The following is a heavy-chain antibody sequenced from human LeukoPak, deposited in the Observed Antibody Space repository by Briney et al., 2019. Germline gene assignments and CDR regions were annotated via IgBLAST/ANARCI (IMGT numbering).Heavy chain of an antibody. CDR1: GGSFSGYY. V-gene: IGHV4-34*01. Sequence: PSETLSLTCAVYGGSFSGYYWSWIRQPPGKGLEWIGEINHSGSTNYNPSLKSRVTISVDTSKNQFSLKLSSVTAADTAVYYCARLAMYRGSSPTGRDSWGPGTLVTVSS. D-gene: IGHD1-26*01. CDR3: ARLAMYRGSSPTGRDS. CDR2: INHSGST. J-gene: IGHJ4*02.